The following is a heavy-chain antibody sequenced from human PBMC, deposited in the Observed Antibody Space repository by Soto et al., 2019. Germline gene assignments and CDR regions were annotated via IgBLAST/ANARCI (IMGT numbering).Heavy chain of an antibody. CDR2: IYSGGST. CDR3: VRSAPSHPWGAASDAFDI. Sequence: GGSLRLSCAASGFTVSSNYMSWVRQAPGKGLEWVSVIYSGGSTYYADSVKGRFTISRHNSKNTLYLQMNSLRAEDTAVYYCVRSAPSHPWGAASDAFDIWGQGTMVTVSS. J-gene: IGHJ3*02. D-gene: IGHD3-16*01. CDR1: GFTVSSNY. V-gene: IGHV3-53*04.